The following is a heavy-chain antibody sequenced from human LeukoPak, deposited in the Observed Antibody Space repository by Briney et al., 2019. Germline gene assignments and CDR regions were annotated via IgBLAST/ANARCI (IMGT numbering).Heavy chain of an antibody. J-gene: IGHJ4*02. V-gene: IGHV5-10-1*01. CDR3: ARQVGYKDFDY. CDR1: GYSFTSYW. Sequence: RGESLKISCKGSGYSFTSYWISWVRQLPGKGLEWMGKIDPSNSYTNYSPSFQGHVTISADKSISTAYLQWSSLKASDTAMYYCARQVGYKDFDYWGQGTLVTVSS. CDR2: IDPSNSYT. D-gene: IGHD5-24*01.